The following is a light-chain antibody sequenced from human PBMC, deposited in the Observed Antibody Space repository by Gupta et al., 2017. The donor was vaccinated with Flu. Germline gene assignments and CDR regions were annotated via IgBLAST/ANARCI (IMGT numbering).Light chain of an antibody. V-gene: IGKV1-39*01. CDR3: QQSYSTPRALT. J-gene: IGKJ4*01. CDR2: AAS. CDR1: QSISSY. Sequence: IPVTLSPSSLSASVGDRVTITCRASQSISSYLNWYQQKPGKAPKLLIYAASSVQSGVPSRFSGSGSGTDFTLTISRLQPEDFAMYYCQQSYSTPRALTFGEGTKVEIK.